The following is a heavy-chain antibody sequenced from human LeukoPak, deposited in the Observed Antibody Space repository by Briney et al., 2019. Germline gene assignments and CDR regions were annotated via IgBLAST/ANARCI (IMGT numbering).Heavy chain of an antibody. V-gene: IGHV4-39*01. Sequence: PSETLSLTCTVSGGSISSSYYYWAWIRQPPGKGLESIGSIYYSGSTYYNSPLRSRLTISVDTSKNQFSLKLSSVSAADTAAYYCARLVSCSSSCYFDYWGQGTLVTVSS. D-gene: IGHD2-2*01. CDR2: IYYSGST. CDR1: GGSISSSYYY. J-gene: IGHJ4*02. CDR3: ARLVSCSSSCYFDY.